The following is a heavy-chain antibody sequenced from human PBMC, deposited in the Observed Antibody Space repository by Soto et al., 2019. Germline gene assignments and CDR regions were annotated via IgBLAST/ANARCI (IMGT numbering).Heavy chain of an antibody. J-gene: IGHJ4*02. Sequence: PSETLSLTCTVSGVSISSGGYYWSWIRQHPGKGLEWIGYIYYSGSTYYNPSLKSRVTISVDTSKNQFSLKLSSVTAADTAVYYCASRFGGWFGELNDYWGQGTLVTVS. D-gene: IGHD3-10*01. CDR3: ASRFGGWFGELNDY. CDR1: GVSISSGGYY. V-gene: IGHV4-31*03. CDR2: IYYSGST.